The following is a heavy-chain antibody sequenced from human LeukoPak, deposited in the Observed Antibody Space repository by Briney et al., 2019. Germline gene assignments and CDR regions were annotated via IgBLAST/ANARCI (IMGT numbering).Heavy chain of an antibody. CDR2: ISSSSSYI. CDR1: GFTFSSYS. V-gene: IGHV3-21*01. CDR3: ATDEDYDYVWGSYRLDY. D-gene: IGHD3-16*02. J-gene: IGHJ4*02. Sequence: GGSLRLSCAASGFTFSSYSMNWVRQAPGKGLEWVSSISSSSSYIYYADSVKGRFTISRDNAKNSLYLQMNSLRAEDTAVYYCATDEDYDYVWGSYRLDYWGQGTLVTVSS.